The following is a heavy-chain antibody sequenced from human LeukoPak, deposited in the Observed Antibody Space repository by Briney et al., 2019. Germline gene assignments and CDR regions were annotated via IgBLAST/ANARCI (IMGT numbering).Heavy chain of an antibody. V-gene: IGHV4-39*01. D-gene: IGHD1-26*01. CDR2: IYYSGST. Sequence: SETLSLTCTVSGGSISSSSYYWGWIRQPPGKGLEWIGSIYYSGSTYYNPSLKSRVTISVDTSKNQFSLKLSSVTAADTAVYYCAVSGSTLDAFDIWRQGTMVTVSS. CDR1: GGSISSSSYY. J-gene: IGHJ3*02. CDR3: AVSGSTLDAFDI.